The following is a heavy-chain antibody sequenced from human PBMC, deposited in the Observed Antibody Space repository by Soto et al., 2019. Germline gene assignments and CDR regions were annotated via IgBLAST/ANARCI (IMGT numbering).Heavy chain of an antibody. J-gene: IGHJ4*02. Sequence: SETLSLTCTVSGVSVSSGSFYWAWIRQPPGKGLEWIGFGSYSGTTSYKPSLKSRVTISVDTSRSQISLKVTSLTAADTAVYYCARGAAVTQYDYWGQGTLVTVS. D-gene: IGHD4-17*01. CDR2: GSYSGTT. CDR3: ARGAAVTQYDY. CDR1: GVSVSSGSFY. V-gene: IGHV4-61*01.